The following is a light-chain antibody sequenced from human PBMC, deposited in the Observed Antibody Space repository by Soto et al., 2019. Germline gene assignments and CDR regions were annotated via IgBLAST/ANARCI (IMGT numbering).Light chain of an antibody. Sequence: DLVVTQSALSLDATTGEAGSISYWSNHSLVHSSGYNYLDWYLQKPGQYPQLLIYLGSNRASGVPDRFSGSGSGTDFTLKISRVEAEDVGVCYCMQGLQTPSTFGGATKVDIK. J-gene: IGKJ4*01. CDR3: MQGLQTPST. CDR1: HSLVHSSGYNY. CDR2: LGS. V-gene: IGKV2-28*01.